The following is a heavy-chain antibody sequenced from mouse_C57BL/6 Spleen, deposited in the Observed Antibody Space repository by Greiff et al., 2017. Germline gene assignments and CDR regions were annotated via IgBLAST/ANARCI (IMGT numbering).Heavy chain of an antibody. CDR2: IDPANGNT. D-gene: IGHD1-1*01. Sequence: VQLQQSVAELVRPGASVKLSCTASGFNIKNTYMHWVKQRPEQGLEWIGRIDPANGNTKYAPKFQGKATITADTSSNTAYLQLSSLTSEDTAIYYCASRGHYYGSSPYYFDYWGQGTTLTVSS. J-gene: IGHJ2*01. CDR3: ASRGHYYGSSPYYFDY. CDR1: GFNIKNTY. V-gene: IGHV14-3*01.